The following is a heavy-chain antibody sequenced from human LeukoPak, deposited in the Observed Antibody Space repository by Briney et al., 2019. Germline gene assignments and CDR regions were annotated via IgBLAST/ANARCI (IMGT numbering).Heavy chain of an antibody. CDR2: ISGSGGST. CDR1: GFTFGSYA. Sequence: GESLRLSCAASGFTFGSYAMSWVRQAPGKGLEWVSAISGSGGSTYYADSVKGRFTISRDNSKNTLYLQLNSLRGEDTAVYYCAKDRVAGTGGGDDAFDIWGQGTMVTVSS. J-gene: IGHJ3*02. V-gene: IGHV3-23*01. CDR3: AKDRVAGTGGGDDAFDI. D-gene: IGHD6-19*01.